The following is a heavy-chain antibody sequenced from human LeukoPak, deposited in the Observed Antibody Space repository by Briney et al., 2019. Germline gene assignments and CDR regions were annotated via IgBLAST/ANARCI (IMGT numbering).Heavy chain of an antibody. Sequence: GGSLRLSCAASGFTFSSYAMHWVRQAPGKGLEWVAVISFDGSNKHYADSVKGRFTISRDNSKNTLYLQMNSLRAEDTAVYYCARDVTYYYDIRRFFGDAFDIWGQGTMVTVSS. D-gene: IGHD3-22*01. CDR2: ISFDGSNK. CDR3: ARDVTYYYDIRRFFGDAFDI. CDR1: GFTFSSYA. V-gene: IGHV3-30*04. J-gene: IGHJ3*02.